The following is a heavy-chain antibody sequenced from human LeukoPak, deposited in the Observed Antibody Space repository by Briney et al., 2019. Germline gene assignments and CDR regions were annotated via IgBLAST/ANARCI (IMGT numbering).Heavy chain of an antibody. CDR1: GGTFSSYA. D-gene: IGHD4-23*01. CDR2: IIPIFGTA. CDR3: ASHQEGDYGGNGQDNY. Sequence: SVKVSCKASGGTFSSYAISWVRQAPGQGLEWMGGIIPIFGTANYAQKFQGRVTITADESTSTAYMELSSLRSEDTAVYYCASHQEGDYGGNGQDNYWGQGTLVTVSS. J-gene: IGHJ4*02. V-gene: IGHV1-69*13.